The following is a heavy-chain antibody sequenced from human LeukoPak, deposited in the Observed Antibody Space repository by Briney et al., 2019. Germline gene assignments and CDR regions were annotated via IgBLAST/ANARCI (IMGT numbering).Heavy chain of an antibody. D-gene: IGHD3-3*01. CDR3: ARGPIIWSGYHRAGDRGYYFDY. CDR2: ISGSGGST. Sequence: PAGGSLRLSCSASGFTFSTYGMNWVRQAPGRGLEWVSAISGSGGSTYYADSVKGRFTISRDNAKNSLYLQMDSLRAEDTAVYYCARGPIIWSGYHRAGDRGYYFDYWGQGTLVTVSS. CDR1: GFTFSTYG. J-gene: IGHJ4*02. V-gene: IGHV3-23*01.